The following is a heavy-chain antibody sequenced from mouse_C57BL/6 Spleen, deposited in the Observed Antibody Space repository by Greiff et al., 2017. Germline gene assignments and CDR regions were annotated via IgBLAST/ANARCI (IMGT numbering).Heavy chain of an antibody. CDR2: ISDGGSYT. CDR1: GFTFSSYA. V-gene: IGHV5-4*01. Sequence: EVHLVESGGGLVKPGGSLKLSCAASGFTFSSYAMSWVRQTPEKRLEWVATISDGGSYTYYPDNVKGRFTISRDNAKNNLYLQMSHLKSEDTAMYYCARSYYGSSRHWYFDVWGTGTTVTVSS. CDR3: ARSYYGSSRHWYFDV. J-gene: IGHJ1*03. D-gene: IGHD1-1*01.